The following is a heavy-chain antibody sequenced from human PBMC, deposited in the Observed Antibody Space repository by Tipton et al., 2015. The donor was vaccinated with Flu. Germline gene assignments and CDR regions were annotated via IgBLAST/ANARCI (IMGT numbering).Heavy chain of an antibody. CDR2: INAGNGNT. CDR1: GGTFSSYA. V-gene: IGHV1-3*03. CDR3: ARGKINGSSLLFDY. J-gene: IGHJ4*02. Sequence: QLVQSGAEVKKPGSSVKVSCKASGGTFSSYAMHWVRQAPGQRLEWMGWINAGNGNTKYSQEFQGRVTITRDTSASTAYMELSSLRSEDMAVYYCARGKINGSSLLFDYWGQGTLVTVSS. D-gene: IGHD2-15*01.